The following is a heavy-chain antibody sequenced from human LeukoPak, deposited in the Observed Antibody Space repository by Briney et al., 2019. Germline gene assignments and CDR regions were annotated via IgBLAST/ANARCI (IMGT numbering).Heavy chain of an antibody. CDR3: AKDLPRRNSYYVFDY. Sequence: GGSLRLSCAASGFTFDDHAMHWVRQVRGKGLEWVSGISWNSGSVAYADSVKGRFTISRDNAKNSLYLQMNSLRAEDTALYYCAKDLPRRNSYYVFDYWGQGTLVTVSS. CDR2: ISWNSGSV. D-gene: IGHD1-26*01. V-gene: IGHV3-9*01. J-gene: IGHJ4*02. CDR1: GFTFDDHA.